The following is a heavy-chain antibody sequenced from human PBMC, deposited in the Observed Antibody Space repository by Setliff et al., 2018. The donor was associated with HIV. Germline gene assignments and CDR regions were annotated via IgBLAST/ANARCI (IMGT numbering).Heavy chain of an antibody. D-gene: IGHD2-2*01. J-gene: IGHJ2*01. CDR1: GYSINSSHF. Sequence: SETLSLTCTVSGYSINSSHFWGWIRQPPGKGPEWVGSIYRTGDTHYNPSLKSRVTISVDTSKNQFSLRLSSVTAADTAVYYCARDKTYCNYSRCSRAGWYFDLWGRGTLVTVSS. V-gene: IGHV4-38-2*02. CDR2: IYRTGDT. CDR3: ARDKTYCNYSRCSRAGWYFDL.